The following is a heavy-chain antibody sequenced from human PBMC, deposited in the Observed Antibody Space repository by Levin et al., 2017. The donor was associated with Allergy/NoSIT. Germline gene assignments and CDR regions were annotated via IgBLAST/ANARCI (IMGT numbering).Heavy chain of an antibody. J-gene: IGHJ3*02. CDR2: IHHSGST. CDR1: SGSFSGYY. V-gene: IGHV4-34*01. CDR3: ARYRGNTSGWYSSGAFDI. Sequence: SETLSLTCAVYSGSFSGYYWGWIRQPPGKGLEWIAEIHHSGSTNYNPSLKSRVTISVDTSKNHFSLRVTSVTAADTAVYYCARYRGNTSGWYSSGAFDIWGQGTMVTVSS. D-gene: IGHD6-19*01.